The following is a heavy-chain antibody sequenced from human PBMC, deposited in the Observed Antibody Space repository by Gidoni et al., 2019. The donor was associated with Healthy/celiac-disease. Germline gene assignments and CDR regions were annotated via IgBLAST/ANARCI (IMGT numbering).Heavy chain of an antibody. CDR3: ASPGGTNDYYYYGMDV. D-gene: IGHD1-1*01. CDR1: GYTFTSYA. J-gene: IGHJ6*02. V-gene: IGHV1-3*01. CDR2: INAGNGNT. Sequence: QVQLVQSGAEVKKPGASVKVSCKASGYTFTSYAMHWVRRAPGQRLEWMGWINAGNGNTKYSQKFQGRVTITRDTSASTAYMELSSLRSEDTAVYYCASPGGTNDYYYYGMDVWGQGTTVTVSS.